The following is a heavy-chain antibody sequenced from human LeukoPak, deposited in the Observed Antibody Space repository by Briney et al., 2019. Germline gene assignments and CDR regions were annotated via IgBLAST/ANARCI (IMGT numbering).Heavy chain of an antibody. CDR1: GFTFSSYA. Sequence: GGSLRLSCAASGFTFSSYAMHWVRQAPGKGLEWVAVISYDGSNKYYADSVKGRFTISRDNSKNTLYLQMDSLRAEDTAVYYCARASDGGYYFDYWGQGTLVTVSS. CDR2: ISYDGSNK. J-gene: IGHJ4*02. D-gene: IGHD3-10*01. V-gene: IGHV3-30*01. CDR3: ARASDGGYYFDY.